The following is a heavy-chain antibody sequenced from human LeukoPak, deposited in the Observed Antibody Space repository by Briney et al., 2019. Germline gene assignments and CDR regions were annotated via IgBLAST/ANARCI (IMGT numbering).Heavy chain of an antibody. D-gene: IGHD6-6*01. V-gene: IGHV3-23*01. CDR3: ARDGLPAARDI. CDR2: LSGSGGST. Sequence: GGSLRLSCAASGFTFSNYAMSWVRQAPGKGLERVSGLSGSGGSTYYADSVKGRFTISRDNAKNTLYLQMNSLRAEDTAVYYCARDGLPAARDIWGQGTMVTVSS. J-gene: IGHJ3*02. CDR1: GFTFSNYA.